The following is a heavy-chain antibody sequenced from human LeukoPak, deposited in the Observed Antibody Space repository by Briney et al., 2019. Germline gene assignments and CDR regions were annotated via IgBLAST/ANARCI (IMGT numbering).Heavy chain of an antibody. CDR3: ARCTASCYANAFDV. D-gene: IGHD2-2*01. CDR2: ISGSGGST. J-gene: IGHJ3*01. Sequence: GGSLRLSCAASGFTFSSCAMTWVRQAPGKGLEWVSGISGSGGSTYYADSVKGRFTISRDNSKNTLYLQMNSLRPDDTAVYYCARCTASCYANAFDVWGQGTLLTVSS. CDR1: GFTFSSCA. V-gene: IGHV3-23*01.